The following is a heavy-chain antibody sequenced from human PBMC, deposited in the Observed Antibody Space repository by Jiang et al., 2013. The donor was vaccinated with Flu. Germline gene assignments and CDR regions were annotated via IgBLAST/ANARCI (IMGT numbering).Heavy chain of an antibody. J-gene: IGHJ6*02. D-gene: IGHD2-8*02. V-gene: IGHV4-30-2*04. Sequence: KSRVTISVDTSKNQFSLKLSSVTAADTAVYYCARDVLVVQNYYYYGMDVWGQGTTVTVSS. CDR3: ARDVLVVQNYYYYGMDV.